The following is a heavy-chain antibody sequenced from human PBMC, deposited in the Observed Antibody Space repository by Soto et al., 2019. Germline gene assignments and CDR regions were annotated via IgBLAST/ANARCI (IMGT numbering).Heavy chain of an antibody. Sequence: SETLSLTCTVSGGSISSGGYYWSWIRQHPGKGLEWIGYIYYSGSTYYNPSLKSRVTISVDTSKNQFSLKLSSVTAADTAVYYCARAHYYGSGSYYNGANWFDPWGQGTLVTVS. D-gene: IGHD3-10*01. J-gene: IGHJ5*02. CDR3: ARAHYYGSGSYYNGANWFDP. CDR1: GGSISSGGYY. V-gene: IGHV4-31*03. CDR2: IYYSGST.